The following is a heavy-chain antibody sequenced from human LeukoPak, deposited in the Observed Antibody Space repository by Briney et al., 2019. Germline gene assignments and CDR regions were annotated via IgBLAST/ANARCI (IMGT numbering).Heavy chain of an antibody. J-gene: IGHJ4*02. CDR2: ITYTATT. CDR1: GASVNSRDSY. CDR3: VRHKVPAARTHLDL. Sequence: SETLSLTCSVSGASVNSRDSYWAWVRQSPGKGLEWIGTITYTATTYSNPSLKSRFTLSLDTSKDQFSLNLNSVSAADTAVYYCVRHKVPAARTHLDLWGQGALVIVSS. V-gene: IGHV4-39*07. D-gene: IGHD2-2*01.